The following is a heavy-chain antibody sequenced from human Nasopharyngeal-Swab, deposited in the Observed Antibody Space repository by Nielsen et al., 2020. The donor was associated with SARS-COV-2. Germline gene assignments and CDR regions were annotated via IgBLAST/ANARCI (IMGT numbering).Heavy chain of an antibody. CDR1: GFTFSNSA. D-gene: IGHD4/OR15-4a*01. V-gene: IGHV3-23*01. CDR3: AKEEVPNDY. CDR2: ISISDATT. Sequence: GGSLRLSCAVSGFTFSNSAMCWVRQAPGKGLEWVSGISISDATTFYADSVKGRFTISRDNDRNTVYLQMNSLRVEDTAVYYCAKEEVPNDYWGQGTLVTVSS. J-gene: IGHJ4*02.